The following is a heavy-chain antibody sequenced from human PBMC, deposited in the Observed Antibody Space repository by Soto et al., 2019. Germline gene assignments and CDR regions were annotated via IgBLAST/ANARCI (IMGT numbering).Heavy chain of an antibody. V-gene: IGHV4-31*03. CDR3: ARGLDIVVVPAAIPVAWFDP. D-gene: IGHD2-2*02. J-gene: IGHJ5*02. CDR1: GGSISSGGYY. CDR2: IYYSGST. Sequence: SETLSLTCTVSGGSISSGGYYWSWIRQHPGKGLEWIGYIYYSGSTYYNPSLKSRVTISVDTSKNQFSLKLSSVTAADTAVYYCARGLDIVVVPAAIPVAWFDPWGQGTLVTVSS.